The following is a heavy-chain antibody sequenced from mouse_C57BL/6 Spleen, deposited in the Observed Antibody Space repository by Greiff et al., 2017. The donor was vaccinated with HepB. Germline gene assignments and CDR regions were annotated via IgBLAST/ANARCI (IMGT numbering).Heavy chain of an antibody. J-gene: IGHJ4*01. V-gene: IGHV5-12*01. CDR3: ARRGSTYAMDD. Sequence: EVQVVESGGGLVQPGGSLKLSCAASGFTFSDYYMYWVRQTPEKRLEWVAYISNGGGSTDYPDTVKGRFTISGDNAKNTLYLQMSRLKSEDTAMYYCARRGSTYAMDDWGQGTSVTVSS. D-gene: IGHD1-1*01. CDR1: GFTFSDYY. CDR2: ISNGGGST.